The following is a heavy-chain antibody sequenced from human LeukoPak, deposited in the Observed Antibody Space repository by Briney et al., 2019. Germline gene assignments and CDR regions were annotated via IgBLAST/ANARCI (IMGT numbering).Heavy chain of an antibody. V-gene: IGHV3-23*01. CDR1: GFTFSSYA. CDR3: AKGTGDTAYYFDF. D-gene: IGHD7-27*01. J-gene: IGHJ4*02. CDR2: IRVSGST. Sequence: TGGSLRLSCTTSGFTFSSYALSWVRQAPGKGLEWVSGIRVSGSTYYSDSVTGRFTISRDNSENTLYLQMSGLRAEDTAIYYCAKGTGDTAYYFDFWGQGVLVTVSS.